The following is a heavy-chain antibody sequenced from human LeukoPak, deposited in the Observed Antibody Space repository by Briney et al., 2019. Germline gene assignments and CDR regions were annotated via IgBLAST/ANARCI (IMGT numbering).Heavy chain of an antibody. V-gene: IGHV4-39*07. CDR3: ARRYCSGGSCYPDY. J-gene: IGHJ4*02. CDR2: IYYSGST. D-gene: IGHD2-15*01. CDR1: GGSISSSSYY. Sequence: SETLSLTCTVSGGSISSSSYYWGWIRQPPGTGLEWIGSIYYSGSTYYNPSLKSRATISVDTSKNQFSLKLSSVTAADTAVYYCARRYCSGGSCYPDYWGQGTLVTVSS.